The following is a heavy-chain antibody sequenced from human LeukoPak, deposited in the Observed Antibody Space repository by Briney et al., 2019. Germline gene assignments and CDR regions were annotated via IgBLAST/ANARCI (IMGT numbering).Heavy chain of an antibody. D-gene: IGHD3-22*01. CDR2: IYYSGST. J-gene: IGHJ4*02. Sequence: PSETLSLTCTVSGGSISSSSYYWGWIRQPPGKGLEWIGSIYYSGSTYYNPSLKSRVTISVDTSKNQCSLKLSSVTAADTAVYYCATPLDYDSSGYYKNWGQGTLVTLFS. CDR3: ATPLDYDSSGYYKN. V-gene: IGHV4-39*01. CDR1: GGSISSSSYY.